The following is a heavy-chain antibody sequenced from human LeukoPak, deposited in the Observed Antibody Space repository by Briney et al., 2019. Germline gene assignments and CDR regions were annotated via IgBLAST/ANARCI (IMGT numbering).Heavy chain of an antibody. CDR3: ARGLNTIFAT. J-gene: IGHJ5*02. Sequence: SVKVSCKASGGTFSTYVISWVRQAPGEGREWMGAILPMFGTANYAQKFQGRVTITADKSTSTAYMELSSLRSEDTAVYYCARGLNTIFATWGQGTLVTVSS. CDR1: GGTFSTYV. V-gene: IGHV1-69*06. CDR2: ILPMFGTA. D-gene: IGHD3-3*01.